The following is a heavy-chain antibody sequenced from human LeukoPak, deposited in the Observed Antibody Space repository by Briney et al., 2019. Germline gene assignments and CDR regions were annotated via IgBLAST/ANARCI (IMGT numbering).Heavy chain of an antibody. J-gene: IGHJ6*02. CDR3: ARGFGKAAADVFGGYTMDV. CDR1: GLTVSSNY. V-gene: IGHV3-66*02. Sequence: GVSLRLSCAASGLTVSSNYMSWVRQAPGKGLERVSLIYAGGSTYYADSVRGRFTISRDNSKNTLYLQMNSLTPEDTAVYYCARGFGKAAADVFGGYTMDVWGQGTTVTVSS. D-gene: IGHD6-13*01. CDR2: IYAGGST.